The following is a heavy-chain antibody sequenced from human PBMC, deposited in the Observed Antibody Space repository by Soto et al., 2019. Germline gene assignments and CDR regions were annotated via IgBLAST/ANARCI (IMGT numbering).Heavy chain of an antibody. CDR3: ARVDSGSGSYYGDY. D-gene: IGHD3-10*01. CDR1: GGSISSGDCY. Sequence: QVQLQESGPGLVQPSQTLSLTCTVSGGSISSGDCYWSWIRQPPGKGLEWIGYIYFSGSTYYNPSLKSQVTTSVDTSKNQFSLKLSSVTAADTAVYYCARVDSGSGSYYGDYWGQGTLVTVSS. J-gene: IGHJ4*02. V-gene: IGHV4-30-4*01. CDR2: IYFSGST.